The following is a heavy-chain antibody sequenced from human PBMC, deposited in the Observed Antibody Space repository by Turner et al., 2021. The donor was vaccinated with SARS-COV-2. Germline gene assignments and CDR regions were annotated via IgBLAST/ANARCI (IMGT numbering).Heavy chain of an antibody. CDR1: GFTFSNYW. Sequence: EVPLVESGGGVVQPGGSLRLSCSASGFTFSNYWIHWVRQAPGKGLVGVSRINSDGSATSYADSVKGRFTSSRDNAKNTGYMQRNSLRADETAVYYCVRISSYYDRGYVDLWGRGTRVTVSS. J-gene: IGHJ2*01. V-gene: IGHV3-74*01. D-gene: IGHD3-22*01. CDR3: VRISSYYDRGYVDL. CDR2: INSDGSAT.